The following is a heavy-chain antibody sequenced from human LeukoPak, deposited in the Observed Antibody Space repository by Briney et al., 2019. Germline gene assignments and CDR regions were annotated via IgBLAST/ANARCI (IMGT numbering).Heavy chain of an antibody. CDR3: WTAFERDPLDS. D-gene: IGHD5-18*01. J-gene: IGHJ4*02. V-gene: IGHV1-2*02. CDR2: INPNIGGT. Sequence: VASVKVSCKASGYTFTVYYMHGVRQAPGQGLEWRGWINPNIGGTNYAQKFQGRVTMTRDTSISTAYKEMSRLPSDHPAVYYCWTAFERDPLDSWGQGTLVTVSS. CDR1: GYTFTVYY.